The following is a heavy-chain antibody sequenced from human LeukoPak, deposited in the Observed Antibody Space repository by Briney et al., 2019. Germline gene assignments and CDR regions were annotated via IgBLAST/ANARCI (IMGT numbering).Heavy chain of an antibody. J-gene: IGHJ4*02. V-gene: IGHV1-2*02. CDR1: GYTFTDYY. D-gene: IGHD3-3*01. Sequence: ASVKVSCKASGYTFTDYYVHWVRQAPGQGLEWMGWINPNSGGTNYAQKFQGRVTMTRDTSISTAYMELSRLRSDDTAVYYCARLNTPHTALRFLEWFRDPVDYWGQGTLVTVSS. CDR2: INPNSGGT. CDR3: ARLNTPHTALRFLEWFRDPVDY.